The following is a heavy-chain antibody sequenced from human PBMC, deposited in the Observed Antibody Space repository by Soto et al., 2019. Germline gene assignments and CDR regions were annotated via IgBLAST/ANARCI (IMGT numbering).Heavy chain of an antibody. CDR1: GFTFRSYW. CDR2: INQDGSEI. D-gene: IGHD7-27*01. J-gene: IGHJ6*03. V-gene: IGHV3-7*01. Sequence: EVQLVESGGGLVQPGGSLRLSCAASGFTFRSYWMSWVRQAPGKGLEWVANINQDGSEIYYVDSVEGRFSISRDNAENSLYLQMNSLRAEDTAVYYCARDFHVRLGITYYYSMDVWGTGTTVTVSS. CDR3: ARDFHVRLGITYYYSMDV.